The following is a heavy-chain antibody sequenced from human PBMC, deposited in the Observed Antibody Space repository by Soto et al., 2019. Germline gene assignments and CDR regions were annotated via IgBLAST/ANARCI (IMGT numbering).Heavy chain of an antibody. Sequence: EVQLLESGGGLVQPGGSLRLSCAASGFTFNNYAMTWVRQAPGKGLEWVSAISGGGDTTSYADSVKGRFTVSRDGSKNTLYLHMSSLRAEDTALYYCAKGRGGSGSLTPRVDFWGQGTLVTVPS. D-gene: IGHD3-10*01. J-gene: IGHJ4*02. V-gene: IGHV3-23*01. CDR2: ISGGGDTT. CDR1: GFTFNNYA. CDR3: AKGRGGSGSLTPRVDF.